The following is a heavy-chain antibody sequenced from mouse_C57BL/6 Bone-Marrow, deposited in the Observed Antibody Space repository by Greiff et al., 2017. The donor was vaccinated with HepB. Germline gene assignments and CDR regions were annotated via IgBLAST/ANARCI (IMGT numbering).Heavy chain of an antibody. Sequence: EVHLVESGPGLVKPSQSLSLTCSVTGYSITSGYYWNWIRQFPGNKLEWMGYISYDGSNNYNPSLKNRISITRDTSKNQFFLKLNSVTTEDTATYYCARDQLRSAWFAYWGQGTLVTVSA. CDR1: GYSITSGYY. J-gene: IGHJ3*01. D-gene: IGHD3-2*02. CDR2: ISYDGSN. V-gene: IGHV3-6*01. CDR3: ARDQLRSAWFAY.